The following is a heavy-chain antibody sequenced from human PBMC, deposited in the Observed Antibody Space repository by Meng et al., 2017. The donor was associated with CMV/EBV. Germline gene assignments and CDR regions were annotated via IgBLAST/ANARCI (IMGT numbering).Heavy chain of an antibody. CDR1: CGAISRYY. CDR2: IYTSEST. Sequence: CGAISRYYGSWVRQPGGKGLEWIGRIYTSESTDYNASLKGRVTMSVDTSKNQFSLKLSSVTAADTAVYYCAREEITMVRGVLNYFDYWGQGTLVTVSS. CDR3: AREEITMVRGVLNYFDY. D-gene: IGHD3-10*01. J-gene: IGHJ4*02. V-gene: IGHV4-4*07.